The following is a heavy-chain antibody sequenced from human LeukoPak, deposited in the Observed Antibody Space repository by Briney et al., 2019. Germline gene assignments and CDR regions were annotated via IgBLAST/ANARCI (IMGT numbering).Heavy chain of an antibody. CDR2: ISYDGSNE. CDR3: ARDPQRWQQLPHYWYFDL. CDR1: GSIFTTYG. D-gene: IGHD5-24*01. V-gene: IGHV3-30*03. J-gene: IGHJ2*01. Sequence: GGSLRLSCATSGSIFTTYGIHWVRQAPGKGLEWVAVISYDGSNEFYTDSVKGRFTMSRDNSKNTLYLQMNSLRSDDTAVYYCARDPQRWQQLPHYWYFDLWGRGTLVIVSS.